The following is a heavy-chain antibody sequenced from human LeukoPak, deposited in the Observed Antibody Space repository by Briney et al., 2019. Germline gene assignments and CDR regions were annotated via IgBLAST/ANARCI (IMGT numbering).Heavy chain of an antibody. CDR2: INPSGCST. Sequence: ASVKVSCKACGYTFTSCYMHWVRQPPGQGLEGMGIINPSGCSTSYAQKFQGRVTMTRDTSTSTVYMELSSLRSEDTAVYYCARAYSSSGQQIHWFDPWGQGTLVTVSS. J-gene: IGHJ5*02. CDR3: ARAYSSSGQQIHWFDP. D-gene: IGHD6-13*01. V-gene: IGHV1-46*01. CDR1: GYTFTSCY.